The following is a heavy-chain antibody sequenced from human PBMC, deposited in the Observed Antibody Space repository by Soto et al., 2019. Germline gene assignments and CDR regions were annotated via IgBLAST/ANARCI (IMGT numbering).Heavy chain of an antibody. CDR3: AIPGAGDFDY. CDR1: GASISNTDW. D-gene: IGHD6-13*01. J-gene: IGHJ4*02. CDR2: IYHSGTT. Sequence: QVQLQESGPGLVEPSGTLSLTCAVSGASISNTDWWTWVRQPPGKGLEWIGEIYHSGTTNCDPSLKSRVTISLDKSKSQFSLKLTSVTAADTAVYYCAIPGAGDFDYWGQGILVTVSS. V-gene: IGHV4-4*02.